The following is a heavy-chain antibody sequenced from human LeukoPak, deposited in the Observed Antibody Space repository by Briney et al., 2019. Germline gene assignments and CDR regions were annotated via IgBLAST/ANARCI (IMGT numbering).Heavy chain of an antibody. CDR2: ISYDGSNK. CDR3: ARILPSDY. J-gene: IGHJ4*02. CDR1: GFTFSSYA. Sequence: GESLRLSCAASGFTFSSYAMSWVRQAPGKGLEWVAVISYDGSNKYYADSVKGRFTISRDNAKNSLYLQMNSLRAEDTAVYYCARILPSDYWGQGTLVTVSS. D-gene: IGHD1-26*01. V-gene: IGHV3-30*03.